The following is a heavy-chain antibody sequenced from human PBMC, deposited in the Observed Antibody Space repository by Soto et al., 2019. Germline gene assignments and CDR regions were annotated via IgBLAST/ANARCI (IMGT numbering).Heavy chain of an antibody. CDR1: GGSISSGGYY. Sequence: QVQLQESGPGLVKLSQTLSLTCTVSGGSISSGGYYWSWIRQHPGKGLEWIGYIYYSGSTYYNPSLKSRVTISVDTSKNQFSLKLSSVTAADTAVYYCARDRHSSPPDYYGMDVWGQGTTVTVSS. D-gene: IGHD6-13*01. CDR2: IYYSGST. CDR3: ARDRHSSPPDYYGMDV. J-gene: IGHJ6*02. V-gene: IGHV4-31*03.